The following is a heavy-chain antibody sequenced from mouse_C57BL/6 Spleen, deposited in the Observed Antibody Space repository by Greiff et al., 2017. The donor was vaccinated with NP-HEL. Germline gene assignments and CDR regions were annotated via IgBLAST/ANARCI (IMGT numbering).Heavy chain of an antibody. V-gene: IGHV1-9*01. CDR1: GYTFTGYW. CDR3: ARGDDGYYEGVFAD. CDR2: ILPGSGST. J-gene: IGHJ3*01. D-gene: IGHD2-3*01. Sequence: QVQLQQSGAELMKPGASVKLSCKATGYTFTGYWIEWVKQRHGHGLEWIGEILPGSGSTNYNEKLKGKATLTADTSSNTAYMQLSSLTTEDSAIYYCARGDDGYYEGVFADWGQGTLVTVSA.